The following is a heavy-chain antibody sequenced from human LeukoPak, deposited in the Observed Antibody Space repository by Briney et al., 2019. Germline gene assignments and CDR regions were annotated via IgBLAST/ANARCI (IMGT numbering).Heavy chain of an antibody. D-gene: IGHD3-22*01. J-gene: IGHJ4*02. Sequence: GGSLRLSCAASGFTFSSYAMSWVRQAPGKGLEWVSAISGSGGSTYYADSVKGRFTISRDNSKNTLYLQMNSLRAEDTAVYYCGRGGNTYYYDGGGPPGYGGQGTLATVSS. CDR2: ISGSGGST. CDR3: GRGGNTYYYDGGGPPGY. V-gene: IGHV3-23*01. CDR1: GFTFSSYA.